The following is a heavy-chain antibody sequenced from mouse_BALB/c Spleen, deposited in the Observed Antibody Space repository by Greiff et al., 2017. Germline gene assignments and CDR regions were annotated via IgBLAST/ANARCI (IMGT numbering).Heavy chain of an antibody. CDR3: ATPYYGNYDAY. CDR2: ISDGGSYT. V-gene: IGHV5-4*02. D-gene: IGHD2-10*01. J-gene: IGHJ3*01. Sequence: EVMLVESGGGLVKPGGSLKLSCAASGFTFSDYYMYWVRQTPEKRLEWVATISDGGSYTYYPDSVKGRFTISRDNAKNNLYLQMSSLKSEDTAMYYCATPYYGNYDAYWGQGTLVTVSA. CDR1: GFTFSDYY.